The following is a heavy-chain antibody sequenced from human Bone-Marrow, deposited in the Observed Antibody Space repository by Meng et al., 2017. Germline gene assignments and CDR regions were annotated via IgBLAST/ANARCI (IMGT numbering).Heavy chain of an antibody. D-gene: IGHD2-21*01. CDR2: INHSGST. J-gene: IGHJ4*02. CDR1: GGSFSAYD. CDR3: RLAYCMGDCVDY. Sequence: QVQVQQWGAGRLKPAETLSLTCAFYGGSFSAYDRSWIRQPPGKGLEWLGQINHSGSTNDNPSLKSRVTISIDTSRNQLSLKLSSVTAADTAVYYCRLAYCMGDCVDYWGQGTLVTVSS. V-gene: IGHV4-34*01.